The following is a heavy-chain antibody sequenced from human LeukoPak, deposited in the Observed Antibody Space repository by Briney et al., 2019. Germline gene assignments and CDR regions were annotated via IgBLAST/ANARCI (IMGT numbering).Heavy chain of an antibody. CDR3: AKDLVPYGDYPQPDAFDI. Sequence: PGGSLRLSCAAFGFTFSSYGMHWVRQAPGKGLEWVAFIRYDGSNKYYADSVKGRFTISRDNSKNTLYLQMNSLRAEDTAVYYCAKDLVPYGDYPQPDAFDIWGQGTMVTVSS. CDR2: IRYDGSNK. J-gene: IGHJ3*02. CDR1: GFTFSSYG. D-gene: IGHD4-17*01. V-gene: IGHV3-30*02.